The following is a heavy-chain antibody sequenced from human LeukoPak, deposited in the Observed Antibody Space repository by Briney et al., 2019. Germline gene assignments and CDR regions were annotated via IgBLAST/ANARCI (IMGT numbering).Heavy chain of an antibody. D-gene: IGHD3-10*01. Sequence: PSETLSLTCTVSGGSISSGGYYWSWIRQHPGKGLEWIGYIYYSGSTYYNPSLKSRVTISVDTSKNQFSLKLSSVTAADTAVYYCALARGLRSTPKYYGMDVWGQGTTVTVSS. J-gene: IGHJ6*02. CDR1: GGSISSGGYY. CDR2: IYYSGST. CDR3: ALARGLRSTPKYYGMDV. V-gene: IGHV4-31*03.